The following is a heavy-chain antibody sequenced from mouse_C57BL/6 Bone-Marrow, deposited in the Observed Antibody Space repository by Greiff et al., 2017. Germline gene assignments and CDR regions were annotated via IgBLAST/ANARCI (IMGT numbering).Heavy chain of an antibody. D-gene: IGHD1-1*01. J-gene: IGHJ3*01. CDR3: ARGYYGAWFAY. V-gene: IGHV5-15*04. CDR2: ISNLAYSI. Sequence: EVKLEESGGGLVQPGGSLKLSCAASGFTFSDYGMAWVRQAPRKGPEWVAFISNLAYSIYYADTVTGRFTISRENAKNTLYLEMSSLRSEDTAMYYCARGYYGAWFAYWGQGTLVTVSA. CDR1: GFTFSDYG.